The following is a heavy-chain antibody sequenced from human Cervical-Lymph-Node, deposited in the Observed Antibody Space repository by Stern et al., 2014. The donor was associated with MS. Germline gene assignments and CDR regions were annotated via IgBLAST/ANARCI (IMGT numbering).Heavy chain of an antibody. D-gene: IGHD7-27*01. Sequence: QVTLRESGPAVVKPTQTLTLTCTLSGVSLNTSGVGVNWIRQPPGKGLEWLALIFWDDDKQYSPSLKGRLSISKDTSQNQVVLRMTNMDPVDRGTYYGAHDWGYWGRGTLVIVSS. CDR3: AHDWGY. V-gene: IGHV2-5*02. CDR1: GVSLNTSGVG. J-gene: IGHJ4*02. CDR2: IFWDDDK.